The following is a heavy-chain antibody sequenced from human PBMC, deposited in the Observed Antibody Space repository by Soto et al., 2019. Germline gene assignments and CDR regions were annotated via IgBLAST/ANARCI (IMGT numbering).Heavy chain of an antibody. CDR1: GYTFTSYY. Sequence: ASVKVSCKASGYTFTSYYMHWVRQAPGQGLEWMGIINPSGGSTSYAQKFQGRVTMTRDTSTSTVYMELSSLRSEDTAVYYCARERFLEWSRLYYYYGMDVWGQGTTVTVSS. J-gene: IGHJ6*02. D-gene: IGHD3-3*01. V-gene: IGHV1-46*01. CDR3: ARERFLEWSRLYYYYGMDV. CDR2: INPSGGST.